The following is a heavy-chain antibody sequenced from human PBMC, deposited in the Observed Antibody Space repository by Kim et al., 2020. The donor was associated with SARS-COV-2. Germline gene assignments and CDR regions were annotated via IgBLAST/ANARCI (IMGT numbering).Heavy chain of an antibody. D-gene: IGHD6-13*01. J-gene: IGHJ6*03. CDR3: AAGLKHYYYYMDV. Sequence: YADSVKSRFTISRDDDKNALYLQMNSLRAEDTAVYYCAAGLKHYYYYMDVWGKGTTVTVSS. V-gene: IGHV3-48*03.